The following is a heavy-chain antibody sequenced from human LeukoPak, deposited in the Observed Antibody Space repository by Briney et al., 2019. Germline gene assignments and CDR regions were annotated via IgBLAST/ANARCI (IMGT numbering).Heavy chain of an antibody. J-gene: IGHJ4*02. D-gene: IGHD1-26*01. Sequence: ASVKVSCKASGYTFTDYYMHWVRQATGQGLEWMGWMNPNSGNTGYAQKFQGRVTITRNTSISTAYMELSSLRSGDTAVYYCARDKSRSYHGNFDYWGQGTLVTVSS. CDR2: MNPNSGNT. V-gene: IGHV1-8*03. CDR3: ARDKSRSYHGNFDY. CDR1: GYTFTDYY.